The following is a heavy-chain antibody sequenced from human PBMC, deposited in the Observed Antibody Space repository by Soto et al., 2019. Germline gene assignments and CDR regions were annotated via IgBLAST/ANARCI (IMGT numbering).Heavy chain of an antibody. CDR1: GPTFSSYA. CDR3: VKVSSMVRGVIDNWFEP. Sequence: QVQLVQSGAEVKKPGSSVKVSCKASGPTFSSYAINWVRQAPGQGLEWMGGIIPIYGPAKYAQKFQGRVTITADESTSTAYMDVSRLRSEDTAVYYCVKVSSMVRGVIDNWFEPWGQGTLVTVSS. V-gene: IGHV1-69*01. D-gene: IGHD3-10*01. CDR2: IIPIYGPA. J-gene: IGHJ5*02.